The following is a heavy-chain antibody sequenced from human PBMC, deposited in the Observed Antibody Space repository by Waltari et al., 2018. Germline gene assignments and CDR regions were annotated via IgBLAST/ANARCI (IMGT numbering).Heavy chain of an antibody. J-gene: IGHJ6*02. CDR1: GYTFTSYD. CDR3: ARGSGWYVSFYYYYYGMDV. V-gene: IGHV1-8*03. CDR2: MNPNSGNT. D-gene: IGHD6-19*01. Sequence: QVQLVQSGAEVKKPGASVKVSCKASGYTFTSYDINWVRQATGQGREWMGWMNPNSGNTGYAQKFQGRVTITRNTSISTAYMELSSLRSEDTAVYYCARGSGWYVSFYYYYYGMDVWGQGTTVTVSS.